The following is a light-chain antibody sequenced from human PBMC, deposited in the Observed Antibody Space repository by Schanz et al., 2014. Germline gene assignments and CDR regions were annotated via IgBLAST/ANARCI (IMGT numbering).Light chain of an antibody. J-gene: IGLJ3*02. V-gene: IGLV2-11*01. CDR3: AGWDDSPSGQWV. Sequence: QSALTQPPSASGSPGQSVTISCTGTSSDVGSYNLVSWYQQHPGKATKLIIYDVSNRPSGVSARFSGSKSGTSASLAISWLRAEDEGDYYYAGWDDSPSGQWVFGGGTKLTVL. CDR2: DVS. CDR1: SSDVGSYNL.